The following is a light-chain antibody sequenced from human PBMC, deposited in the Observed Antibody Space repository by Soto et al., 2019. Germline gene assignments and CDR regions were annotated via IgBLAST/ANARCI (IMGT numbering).Light chain of an antibody. CDR1: ESVTSSS. J-gene: IGKJ2*01. Sequence: EIVLTQSPGTLSLSPGERATLACRASESVTSSSLAWYQQKLGQAPRLLMYGVYIRATGIPDRFRGSGSGTDFTLTISRLEPEDFAVYYGQQYLRSPSTFGQGTKVEIK. CDR3: QQYLRSPST. CDR2: GVY. V-gene: IGKV3-20*01.